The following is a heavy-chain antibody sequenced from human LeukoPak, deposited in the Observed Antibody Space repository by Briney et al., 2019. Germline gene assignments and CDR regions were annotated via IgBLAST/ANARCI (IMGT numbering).Heavy chain of an antibody. Sequence: GGSLRLSCAASGFTVSSNHMSWVRQAPGKGLEWVSVIYSGGSTYYADSVKGRFTISRDNSKNTLYLQMNSLRTEDTAVYYCARQTTVLVWGQGTLVTVSS. V-gene: IGHV3-66*02. CDR2: IYSGGST. CDR1: GFTVSSNH. D-gene: IGHD4/OR15-4a*01. J-gene: IGHJ4*02. CDR3: ARQTTVLV.